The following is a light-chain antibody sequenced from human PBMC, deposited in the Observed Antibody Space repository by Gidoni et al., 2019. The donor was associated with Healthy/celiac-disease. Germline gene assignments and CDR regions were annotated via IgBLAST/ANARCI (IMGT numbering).Light chain of an antibody. CDR3: QQRSNWPPGFT. V-gene: IGKV3-11*01. Sequence: EIVLSQAPATLSLSPGERATRSCRASQSVSSYLAWYQQKPGQDPRLLIYDASNRATGIPARFSGSGSGTDFTLTISSLEPEDFAVYYCQQRSNWPPGFTFXPXTKVDIK. CDR2: DAS. CDR1: QSVSSY. J-gene: IGKJ3*01.